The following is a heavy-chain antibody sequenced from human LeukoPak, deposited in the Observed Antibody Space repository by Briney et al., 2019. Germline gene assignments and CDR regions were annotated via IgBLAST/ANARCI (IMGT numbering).Heavy chain of an antibody. Sequence: SETLSLTCPVSGGSISSGDYYWSWVRQPRGKGLEWVGYIYYSGSTYYNPSLKSRVTISVDTSKNQFSLKLSSVTAADTAVYYCARRNYYYDSSGYQTPWYFDLWGRGTLVTVSS. V-gene: IGHV4-30-4*01. CDR2: IYYSGST. CDR1: GGSISSGDYY. J-gene: IGHJ2*01. CDR3: ARRNYYYDSSGYQTPWYFDL. D-gene: IGHD3-22*01.